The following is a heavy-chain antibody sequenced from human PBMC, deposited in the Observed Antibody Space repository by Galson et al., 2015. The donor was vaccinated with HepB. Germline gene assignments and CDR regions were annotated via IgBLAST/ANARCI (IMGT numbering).Heavy chain of an antibody. V-gene: IGHV4-39*07. CDR2: IYYSGST. Sequence: LSLTCTVSGGSISSSSYYWGWIRQPPGKGLEWIGSIYYSGSTYYNPSLKSRVTISVDTSKNQFSLKLSSVAAADTAVYYCARGDRDYYDSSGYLFASWGWFDPWGQGTLVTVSS. CDR1: GGSISSSSYY. D-gene: IGHD3-22*01. CDR3: ARGDRDYYDSSGYLFASWGWFDP. J-gene: IGHJ5*02.